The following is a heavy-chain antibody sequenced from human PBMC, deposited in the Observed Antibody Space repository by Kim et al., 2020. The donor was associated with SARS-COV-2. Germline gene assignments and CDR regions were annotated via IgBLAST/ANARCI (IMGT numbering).Heavy chain of an antibody. CDR1: GGSFSGYY. J-gene: IGHJ6*02. CDR2: INHSGST. D-gene: IGHD3-9*01. CDR3: ARGGPYYDILTGYWAKEYYYYGMDV. V-gene: IGHV4-34*01. Sequence: SETLSLTCAVYGGSFSGYYWSWIRQPPGKGLEWIGEINHSGSTNYNPSLKSRVTISVDTSKNQFSLKLSSVTAADTAVYYCARGGPYYDILTGYWAKEYYYYGMDVWGQGTTVTVSS.